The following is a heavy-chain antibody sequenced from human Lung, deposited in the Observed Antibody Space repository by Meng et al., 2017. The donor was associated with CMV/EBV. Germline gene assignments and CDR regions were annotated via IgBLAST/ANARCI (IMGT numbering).Heavy chain of an antibody. CDR2: IYHSGST. V-gene: IGHV4-4*02. D-gene: IGHD6-19*01. J-gene: IGHJ4*02. Sequence: QGALQESGPGLVKPSGTLSLTGAVSGGSISSSNWWSWVRQPPGKGLEWIGEIYHSGSTNYNPSLKSRVTISVDKSKNQFSLKLSSVTAADTAVYYCASFPPPGKQWLVTDYWGQGTLVTVSS. CDR1: GGSISSSNW. CDR3: ASFPPPGKQWLVTDY.